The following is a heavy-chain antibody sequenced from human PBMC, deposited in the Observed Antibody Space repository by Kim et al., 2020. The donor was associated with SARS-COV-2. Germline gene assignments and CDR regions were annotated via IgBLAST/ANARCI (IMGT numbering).Heavy chain of an antibody. V-gene: IGHV1-69*13. Sequence: SVKVSCKASGGTFGNYGFSWVRQAPGQGREWMGGIIPNFDTANYAQKFQGRVTITADESTTTVYMELSRLRSEDTAMYYCARGPHIAGTGTGAFDVWGQGTLVIVSS. D-gene: IGHD6-19*01. J-gene: IGHJ3*01. CDR2: IIPNFDTA. CDR1: GGTFGNYG. CDR3: ARGPHIAGTGTGAFDV.